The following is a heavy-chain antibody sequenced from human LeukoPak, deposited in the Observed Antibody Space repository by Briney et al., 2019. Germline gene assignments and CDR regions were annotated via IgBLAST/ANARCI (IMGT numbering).Heavy chain of an antibody. V-gene: IGHV3-11*01. Sequence: PGGSLRLSCAASGFTFTDYYMSWIRQAPGKGLEWISYISPTGSRIYYTDSVKGRFTISRDNAKKSLILQMNSLRADDTAVYYCAKDPYDISGYYYGPTGGVDYWGQGTLVTVSS. CDR1: GFTFTDYY. J-gene: IGHJ4*02. CDR2: ISPTGSRI. CDR3: AKDPYDISGYYYGPTGGVDY. D-gene: IGHD3-22*01.